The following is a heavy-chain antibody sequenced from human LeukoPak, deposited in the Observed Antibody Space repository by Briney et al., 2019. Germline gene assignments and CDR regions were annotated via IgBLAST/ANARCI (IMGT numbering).Heavy chain of an antibody. CDR3: ARVQSAYCSSSSCYGGYFDY. Sequence: RASVKVSCKASGYTFTSYAMHWVRQAPGQRPEWMGWINAGNGNTKYSQEFQGRVTITRDTSASTAYMELSSPRPEDTAVYYCARVQSAYCSSSSCYGGYFDYWGQGTLVTVSS. J-gene: IGHJ4*02. D-gene: IGHD2-2*01. CDR2: INAGNGNT. V-gene: IGHV1-3*01. CDR1: GYTFTSYA.